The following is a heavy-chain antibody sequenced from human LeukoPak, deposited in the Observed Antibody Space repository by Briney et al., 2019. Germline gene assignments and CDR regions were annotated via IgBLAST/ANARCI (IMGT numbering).Heavy chain of an antibody. D-gene: IGHD1-1*01. V-gene: IGHV3-21*01. CDR1: GFIFDTYR. CDR2: ISASGSYI. CDR3: ARDSPGTTASDY. J-gene: IGHJ4*02. Sequence: GGSLRLSCAASGFIFDTYRMNWVRQAPGKGLEWVSSISASGSYISYTDSLKGRFTMSRDNTKSSLYLQMNSLRAEDTAVYYCARDSPGTTASDYWGQGTLVTVSS.